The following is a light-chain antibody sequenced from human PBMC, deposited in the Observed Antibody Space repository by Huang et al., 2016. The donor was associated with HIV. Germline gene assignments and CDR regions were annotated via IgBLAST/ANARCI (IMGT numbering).Light chain of an antibody. V-gene: IGKV3-11*01. Sequence: EIVLPQSPVTLSLSPGDRATLPCRASQSIGTYLAWYQQRTGQAPRLLIDDVSNRAAGVPARFSASGSDTDFTLTIASLDPDDFAIYHCQQRSKWPLTFGGGTKVEMK. J-gene: IGKJ4*01. CDR2: DVS. CDR1: QSIGTY. CDR3: QQRSKWPLT.